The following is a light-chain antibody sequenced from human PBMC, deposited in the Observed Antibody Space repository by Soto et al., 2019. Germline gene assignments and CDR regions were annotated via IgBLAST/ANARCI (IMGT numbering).Light chain of an antibody. CDR3: LQYGNSHPGT. CDR2: GGS. Sequence: ETVLTQSPGTLYFSPGERATLSCRASQSVGNSHVAWYQQRRGLPPRLLIYGGSNRATGIPDRFSGSGSGADFTLTSSRLEPEDFAVYFCLQYGNSHPGTFGQGTRL. J-gene: IGKJ5*01. CDR1: QSVGNSH. V-gene: IGKV3-20*01.